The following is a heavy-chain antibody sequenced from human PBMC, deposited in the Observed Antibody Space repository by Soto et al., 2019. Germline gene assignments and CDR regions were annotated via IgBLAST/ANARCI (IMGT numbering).Heavy chain of an antibody. CDR2: IIPIIRVT. Sequence: QVQLVQSGAEVKRPGSSVKVSCESSGDTFNSYLISWVRQAPGQGLEWMGGIIPIIRVTHYAQKFQGRVTMSALSTTGTAYMELTNLGFEDTALYNCARESLGAKGADHWGQGTLVTVSS. D-gene: IGHD3-16*01. V-gene: IGHV1-69*17. J-gene: IGHJ4*02. CDR1: GDTFNSYL. CDR3: ARESLGAKGADH.